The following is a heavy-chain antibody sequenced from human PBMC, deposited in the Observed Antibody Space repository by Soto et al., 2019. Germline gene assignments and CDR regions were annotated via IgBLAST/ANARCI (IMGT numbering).Heavy chain of an antibody. J-gene: IGHJ6*02. CDR2: VHHTGTS. CDR1: GESFNDYF. V-gene: IGHV4-34*02. D-gene: IGHD6-13*01. CDR3: ARRKDSSRYFYGMDV. Sequence: QVALQQWGAGLLKPSQTLSLTCAVYGESFNDYFWTWIRQSPGGGLEWLAEVHHTGTSYYNPSLKSRLAVSVDTSRNQFSQNLTSLTAADTATYYCARRKDSSRYFYGMDVWGQGTTVVVSS.